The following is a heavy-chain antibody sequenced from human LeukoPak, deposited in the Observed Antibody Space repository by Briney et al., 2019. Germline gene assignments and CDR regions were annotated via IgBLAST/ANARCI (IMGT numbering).Heavy chain of an antibody. V-gene: IGHV1-2*02. CDR1: GYTFTGYY. Sequence: ASVKVSCKASGYTFTGYYMHWVRQAPGQGLEWMGWINPNSGGTNYAQKFQGRVTMTRDTSISTAYMELSRLRSDDTAVYYCARDLSGYCSSTSCLSYEFDYWGQGTLVTVSP. J-gene: IGHJ4*02. D-gene: IGHD2-2*01. CDR3: ARDLSGYCSSTSCLSYEFDY. CDR2: INPNSGGT.